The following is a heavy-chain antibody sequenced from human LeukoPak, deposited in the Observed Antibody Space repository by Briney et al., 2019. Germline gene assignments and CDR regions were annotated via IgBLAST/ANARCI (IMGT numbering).Heavy chain of an antibody. Sequence: TLSLTCTVSGGSISSGDYYWSWIRQPPGKGLKWIGYIYYSGSTYYNPSLKSRVTISVDTSKNQFSLKLGSVTAADTAVYYCARDLGDSSRWFDPWGQGTLVTVSS. CDR1: GGSISSGDYY. CDR2: IYYSGST. D-gene: IGHD3-22*01. CDR3: ARDLGDSSRWFDP. J-gene: IGHJ5*02. V-gene: IGHV4-30-4*01.